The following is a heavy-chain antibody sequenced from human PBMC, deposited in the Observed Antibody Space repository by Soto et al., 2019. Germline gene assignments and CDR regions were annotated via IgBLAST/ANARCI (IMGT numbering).Heavy chain of an antibody. CDR2: INPSGGST. CDR3: ATAAYSTSWYAF. D-gene: IGHD6-13*01. CDR1: EYTFTDYY. Sequence: QVQLVQSGAEVKKPGASVTLSCKSSEYTFTDYYIHWVRQAPGQGLEWMGLINPSGGSTSYAQKFQGRVTMTMDTATSTVYMELSSLRSEDTAVYYCATAAYSTSWYAFWGQGTLVTVSS. J-gene: IGHJ4*02. V-gene: IGHV1-46*01.